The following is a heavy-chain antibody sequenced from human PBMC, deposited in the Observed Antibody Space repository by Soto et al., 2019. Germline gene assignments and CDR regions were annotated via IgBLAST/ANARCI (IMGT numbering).Heavy chain of an antibody. CDR1: GDSVSSNTAS. V-gene: IGHV6-1*01. CDR3: AKGENIGPKTGHAFDH. Sequence: SQTLSLTCAISGDSVSSNTASWNWIRQSPSRGLEWLGRTYFRSKWYNDYAVSVKSRIIINPDTSNNQFSLQLNSVTPEDTAVYFCAKGENIGPKTGHAFDHWGQGIMVTVSS. D-gene: IGHD3-10*01. CDR2: TYFRSKWYN. J-gene: IGHJ4*02.